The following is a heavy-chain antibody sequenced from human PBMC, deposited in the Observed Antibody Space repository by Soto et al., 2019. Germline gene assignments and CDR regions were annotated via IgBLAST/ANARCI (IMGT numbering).Heavy chain of an antibody. CDR3: ARGVGYAGVDY. D-gene: IGHD5-12*01. J-gene: IGHJ4*02. Sequence: QVQLQQWGAGLLKPSETLSLTCAVYGGSFSAYYWSWIHQPPGKGLEWIGEINHSGSTTYNPSLKSRVTISVDRSKNQFSLKLSSVTAADTALYYCARGVGYAGVDYWGQGTLVTVSS. CDR2: INHSGST. CDR1: GGSFSAYY. V-gene: IGHV4-34*01.